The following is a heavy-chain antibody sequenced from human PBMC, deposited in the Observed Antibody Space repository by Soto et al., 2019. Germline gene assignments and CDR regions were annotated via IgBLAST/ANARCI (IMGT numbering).Heavy chain of an antibody. CDR2: INHSGST. J-gene: IGHJ4*02. V-gene: IGHV4-34*01. CDR1: GLSFSCYY. D-gene: IGHD6-6*01. Sequence: SDTLSLTCAFYGLSFSCYYLSWIRQPPGKGLEWIGEINHSGSTNYNPSLKSRVTISVDTSKNQFSLKLSSVTAADTAVYYCARGEPYSSSTYYFDYWGQGTLVTVSS. CDR3: ARGEPYSSSTYYFDY.